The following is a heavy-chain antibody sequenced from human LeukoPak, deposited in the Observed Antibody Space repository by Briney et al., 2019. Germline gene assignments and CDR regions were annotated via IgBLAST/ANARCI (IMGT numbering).Heavy chain of an antibody. Sequence: GGSLRLSCAASGFTFSNYAMSWVRQAPGKGLEWVSAISGGGFGTYYADFVKGRFTISRDNSKNTLYLQMNSLRAEDTAMYYCARDRLTNDAFDIWGQGTMVTVSS. CDR3: ARDRLTNDAFDI. D-gene: IGHD2-8*01. CDR2: ISGGGFGT. CDR1: GFTFSNYA. J-gene: IGHJ3*02. V-gene: IGHV3-23*01.